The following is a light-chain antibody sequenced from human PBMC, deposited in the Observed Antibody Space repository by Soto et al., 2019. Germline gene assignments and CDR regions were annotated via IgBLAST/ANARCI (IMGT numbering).Light chain of an antibody. V-gene: IGLV2-14*03. CDR3: SLYTGPPTLGYG. CDR2: DVS. J-gene: IGLJ1*01. Sequence: QSVLTQPASVSGSPGQSITISCTGTGSDVGGFNFVSWYQQHPGKAPKLIIYDVSDRPSGVSNRFSGSKSGNTASLTISGLQAEDEAAYYCSLYTGPPTLGYGFGTGTKVTVL. CDR1: GSDVGGFNF.